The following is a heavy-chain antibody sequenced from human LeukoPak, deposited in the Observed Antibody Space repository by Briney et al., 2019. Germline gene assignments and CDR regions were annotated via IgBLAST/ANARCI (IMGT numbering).Heavy chain of an antibody. D-gene: IGHD6-13*01. CDR2: INHSGST. CDR3: ARQALFTAAAEP. CDR1: GGSFSGYY. Sequence: PSETLSLTCAVYGGSFSGYYWSWIRQPPGKGLEWIGEINHSGSTNYNPSLKSRVTISVDTSKNQFSLKLSSVTAADTAVYYCARQALFTAAAEPWGQGTLVTVSS. J-gene: IGHJ5*02. V-gene: IGHV4-34*01.